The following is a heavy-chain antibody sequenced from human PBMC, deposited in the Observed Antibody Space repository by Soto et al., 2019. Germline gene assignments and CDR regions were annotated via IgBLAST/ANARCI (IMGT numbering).Heavy chain of an antibody. V-gene: IGHV3-15*07. Sequence: EVQLVESGGGLVKPGGSLRLSCAASSFTFSNAWMNWVRQAPGKGLEWVGRIKSKTDGGTLDYAAPAKGRFTISRDDSRDTLFLQMNSLKTEDTAMYFYITIGSSWGSWGQGTLVTVSS. J-gene: IGHJ1*01. CDR3: ITIGSSWGS. CDR2: IKSKTDGGTL. CDR1: SFTFSNAW. D-gene: IGHD6-13*01.